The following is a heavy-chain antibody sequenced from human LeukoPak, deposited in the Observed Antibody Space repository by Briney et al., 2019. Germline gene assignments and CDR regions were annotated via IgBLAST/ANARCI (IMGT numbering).Heavy chain of an antibody. D-gene: IGHD3-10*01. CDR3: AREAFASGTWYFDY. CDR1: GFTFSTSD. V-gene: IGHV3-13*01. J-gene: IGHJ4*02. Sequence: GGSLRLSCAASGFTFSTSDMHWVRHAAGERLEWVSGIAITGDTYYRASVKGRFTIFRENFENSLYLQINSLTGGDTGVYYCAREAFASGTWYFDYWGQGVLVTVSS. CDR2: IAITGDT.